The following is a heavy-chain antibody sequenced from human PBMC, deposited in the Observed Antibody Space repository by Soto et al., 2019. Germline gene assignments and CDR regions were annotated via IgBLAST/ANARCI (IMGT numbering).Heavy chain of an antibody. CDR1: GGTFSSYA. D-gene: IGHD2-8*01. CDR2: IIPIFGTA. CDR3: ASRGPVSEGDYYGMDV. J-gene: IGHJ6*02. Sequence: ASVKVSCKASGGTFSSYAISWVRQAPGQGLEWMGGIIPIFGTANYAQKFQGRVTITADESTSTAYMELSSLRSEDTAVYYCASRGPVSEGDYYGMDVWGQGTTVTVSS. V-gene: IGHV1-69*13.